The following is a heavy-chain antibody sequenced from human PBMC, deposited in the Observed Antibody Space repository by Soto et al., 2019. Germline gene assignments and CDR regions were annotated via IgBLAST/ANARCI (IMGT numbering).Heavy chain of an antibody. D-gene: IGHD1-7*01. CDR3: ARRTELYFDY. J-gene: IGHJ4*02. CDR1: GFTFSNCD. V-gene: IGHV3-33*08. CDR2: IWYDGTEK. Sequence: QVQLVESGGGVVQPGRSLRLSCAASGFTFSNCDIHWVRQTPGKGLEWVAGIWYDGTEKYYADSVKGRFTISRDNSKNTLYLQMNSLRAEDTAVYYCARRTELYFDYWGQGTLVIVSS.